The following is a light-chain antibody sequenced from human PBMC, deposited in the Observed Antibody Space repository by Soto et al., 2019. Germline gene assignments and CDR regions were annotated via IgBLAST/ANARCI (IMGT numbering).Light chain of an antibody. J-gene: IGKJ3*01. CDR3: MQALQTPVT. CDR2: LGS. V-gene: IGKV2-28*01. CDR1: QSLLHSNGYNY. Sequence: DIVMTQSPLSLPVTPGEPASISCRSSQSLLHSNGYNYLHWYLQKPGQSPQLLIYLGSNRASGVPDRFSGSGSGTDFTPKISRVEAEDVGVYYCMQALQTPVTFGPGTKVDIK.